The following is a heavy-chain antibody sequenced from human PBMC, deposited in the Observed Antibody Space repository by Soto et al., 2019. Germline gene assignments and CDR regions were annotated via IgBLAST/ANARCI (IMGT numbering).Heavy chain of an antibody. D-gene: IGHD3-3*01. Sequence: QVQLVESGGGVVQPGRSLRLSCPASGFTFSSYAMHWVRQAPCKGLEWVAVISYDGSNKYYADSVKGRFTISRDNSKNTLYLQMNSLRAEDTAVYYCARVETYYDFWSAYPGGDYGMDVWGQGTTVTVSS. V-gene: IGHV3-30-3*01. J-gene: IGHJ6*02. CDR2: ISYDGSNK. CDR1: GFTFSSYA. CDR3: ARVETYYDFWSAYPGGDYGMDV.